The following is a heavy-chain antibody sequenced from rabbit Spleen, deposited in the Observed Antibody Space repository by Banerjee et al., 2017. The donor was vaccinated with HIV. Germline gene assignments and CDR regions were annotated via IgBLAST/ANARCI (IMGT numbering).Heavy chain of an antibody. V-gene: IGHV1S47*01. CDR3: ARYSYGGTGYAYVSDIGL. D-gene: IGHD6-1*01. CDR2: IDPIFHIT. CDR1: GFDFSSYG. J-gene: IGHJ4*01. Sequence: QEQLKETGGGLVQPGGSLTLSCKASGFDFSSYGVSWVRQAPGKGLEWIGYIDPIFHITTYANWVNGRFSISRENTQNTVYLQLNSLTAADTATYFCARYSYGGTGYAYVSDIGLWGPGTLVTVS.